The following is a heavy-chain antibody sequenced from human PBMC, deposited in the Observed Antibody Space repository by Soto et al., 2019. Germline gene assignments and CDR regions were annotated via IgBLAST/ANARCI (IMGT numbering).Heavy chain of an antibody. V-gene: IGHV4-34*01. CDR3: ARRTRGGGGDY. CDR1: GGSFSGYY. J-gene: IGHJ4*02. Sequence: QVQLQQWGAGLLKPSETLSLTCAVYGGSFSGYYWSWIRQPPGKGLEWIGEINHSGSTNYNPSLKGRVTQSVETAKNQFPLKLSSVTAADTAVYYCARRTRGGGGDYWGQGTLVTVSS. CDR2: INHSGST. D-gene: IGHD3-10*01.